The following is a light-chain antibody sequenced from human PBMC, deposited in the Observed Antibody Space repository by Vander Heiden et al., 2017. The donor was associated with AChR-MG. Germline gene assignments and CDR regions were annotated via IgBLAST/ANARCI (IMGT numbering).Light chain of an antibody. Sequence: DLQMTQSPSTLSASVGDRVTITFRASQSISSWLAWYQQKPGKAPKLLIYKASTLESGVPSRFSGTGSGTEFTLTISSLQPDDFATYYCQKYDSYSLTFGGGTKVEIK. CDR3: QKYDSYSLT. J-gene: IGKJ4*01. CDR1: QSISSW. V-gene: IGKV1-5*03. CDR2: KAS.